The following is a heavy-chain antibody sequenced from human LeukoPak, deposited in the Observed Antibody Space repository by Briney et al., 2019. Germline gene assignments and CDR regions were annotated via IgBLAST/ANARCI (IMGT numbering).Heavy chain of an antibody. D-gene: IGHD5-24*01. V-gene: IGHV7-4-1*02. Sequence: ASVKVSCKASGYTFTSYAMNWVRQAPGQGLEWMGWINTNTGNPTYAQGFTGRFVFSLDTSVSTAYLQISSLKAEDTAVYYCATPAGGRLQQYCYYYYMDVWGKGTTVTVSS. CDR2: INTNTGNP. J-gene: IGHJ6*03. CDR1: GYTFTSYA. CDR3: ATPAGGRLQQYCYYYYMDV.